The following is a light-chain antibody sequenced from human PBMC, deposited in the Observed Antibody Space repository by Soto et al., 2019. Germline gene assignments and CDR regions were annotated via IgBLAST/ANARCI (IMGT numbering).Light chain of an antibody. V-gene: IGLV2-8*01. J-gene: IGLJ3*02. CDR1: SSEVGGYNY. CDR3: SSYAASNNFYFV. CDR2: EVT. Sequence: QSALTQPPSASGSPGQSVTISCTGTSSEVGGYNYVSWYQQYPGRAPKLMIYEVTKRPSGVPDRFSGSKSGNTASLTVSELQAEDEASYYCSSYAASNNFYFVFGGGTQRAVL.